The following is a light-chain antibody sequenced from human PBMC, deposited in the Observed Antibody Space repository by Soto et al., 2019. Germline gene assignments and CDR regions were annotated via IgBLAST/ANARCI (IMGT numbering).Light chain of an antibody. V-gene: IGLV1-51*01. Sequence: QSVLTQPPSVSAAPGQKVTISCSGSSSNIGNNYVSWYQQLPGTAPKLLIYDNNKRPSGIPDRFSGSKSGTSATLGITGLQTGDEADYDSGSWYISLSAVVFGAGTKLTVL. CDR1: SSNIGNNY. CDR3: GSWYISLSAVV. J-gene: IGLJ2*01. CDR2: DNN.